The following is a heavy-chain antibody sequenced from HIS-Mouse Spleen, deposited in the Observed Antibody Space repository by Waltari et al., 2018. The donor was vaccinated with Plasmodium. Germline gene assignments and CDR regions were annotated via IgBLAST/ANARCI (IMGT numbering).Heavy chain of an antibody. J-gene: IGHJ2*01. CDR2: IKQDGSEK. V-gene: IGHV3-7*01. CDR3: ASSWYWYFDL. D-gene: IGHD6-13*01. Sequence: EVQLLDSGGGWFQLGGSLSLACEASGFTFGSYWMSWVRQAPGKGLEWVANIKQDGSEKYYVDSVKGRFTISRDNAKNSLYLQMNSLRAEDTAVYYCASSWYWYFDLWGRGTLVTVSS. CDR1: GFTFGSYW.